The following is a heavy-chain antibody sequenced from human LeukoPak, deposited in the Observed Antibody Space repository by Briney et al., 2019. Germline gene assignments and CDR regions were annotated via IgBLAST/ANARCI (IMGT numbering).Heavy chain of an antibody. D-gene: IGHD3-22*01. CDR1: GFTFSSYS. V-gene: IGHV3-48*04. J-gene: IGHJ4*02. CDR2: ISSSSSTI. CDR3: ARDAPDYYDISRGSAPC. Sequence: GGSLRLSCAASGFTFSSYSMNWVRQAPGKGLEWVSYISSSSSTIYYADSVKGRFTISRDNAKNSLYLQMNSLRAEDTAVYYCARDAPDYYDISRGSAPCWGQGTLVTVSS.